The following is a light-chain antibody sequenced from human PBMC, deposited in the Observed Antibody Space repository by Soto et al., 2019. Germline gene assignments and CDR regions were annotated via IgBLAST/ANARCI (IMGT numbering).Light chain of an antibody. CDR2: GAS. J-gene: IGKJ1*01. V-gene: IGKV3-20*01. CDR1: QSVSSSY. CDR3: HQYDSWT. Sequence: IVLTQSPGTLSLSPGERATLSCRASQSVSSSYLAWYQQKPGQAPRLLIYGASSRATGIPDRFSGSGSGTDFTLTISRLEPEDFAVYYCHQYDSWTFGQGTKADVK.